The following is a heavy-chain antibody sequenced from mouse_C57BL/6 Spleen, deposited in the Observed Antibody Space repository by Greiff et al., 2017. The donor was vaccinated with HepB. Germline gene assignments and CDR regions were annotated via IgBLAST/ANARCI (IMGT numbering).Heavy chain of an antibody. D-gene: IGHD2-4*01. V-gene: IGHV5-17*01. CDR2: ISSGSSTI. Sequence: VQLQESGGGLVKPGGSLKLSCAASGFTFSDYGMHWVRQAPEKGLEWVAYISSGSSTIYYADTVKGRFTISRDNAKNTLFLQMTSLRSEDTAMYYCAIYDYFAYWGQGTLVTVSA. J-gene: IGHJ3*01. CDR1: GFTFSDYG. CDR3: AIYDYFAY.